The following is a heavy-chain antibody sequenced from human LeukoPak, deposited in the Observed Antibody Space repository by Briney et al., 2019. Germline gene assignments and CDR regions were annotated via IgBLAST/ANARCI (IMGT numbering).Heavy chain of an antibody. J-gene: IGHJ4*02. D-gene: IGHD5-12*01. Sequence: ASVTVSCKASGYTFTGYYMHWVRQAPGQGLEWMGWINPNSGGTNYAQKFQGWVTMTRDTSISTAYMELSRLRSDDTAVYYCARAIAGLDSGYENYFGYWGQGTLVTVSS. CDR3: ARAIAGLDSGYENYFGY. CDR1: GYTFTGYY. V-gene: IGHV1-2*04. CDR2: INPNSGGT.